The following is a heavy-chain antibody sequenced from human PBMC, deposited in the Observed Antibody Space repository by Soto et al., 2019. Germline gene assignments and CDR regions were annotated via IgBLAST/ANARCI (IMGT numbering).Heavy chain of an antibody. Sequence: QLHLQESGPGLVKPSQTLSLTCTVSGGSISSHSNYWSWIRQHPGKGLEWIGYIYYDGRTYFNPSLQSRLSMSVDTSENQFSLKLSFRTAADTAVYFCARGNPIFDSSGLAFDYWGPGTLVTVSS. CDR3: ARGNPIFDSSGLAFDY. CDR1: GGSISSHSNY. CDR2: IYYDGRT. D-gene: IGHD3-22*01. V-gene: IGHV4-31*03. J-gene: IGHJ4*02.